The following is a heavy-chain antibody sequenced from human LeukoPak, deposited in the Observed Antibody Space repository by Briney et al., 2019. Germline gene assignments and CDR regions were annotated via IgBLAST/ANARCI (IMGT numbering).Heavy chain of an antibody. Sequence: SISSSSTYIYYADSVKGRFTISRDNAKNSLYLQINSLRAEDTAVYYCARTRITVTTRSWDYWGQGTLVTVSS. D-gene: IGHD4-17*01. CDR3: ARTRITVTTRSWDY. V-gene: IGHV3-21*01. CDR2: ISSSSTYI. J-gene: IGHJ4*02.